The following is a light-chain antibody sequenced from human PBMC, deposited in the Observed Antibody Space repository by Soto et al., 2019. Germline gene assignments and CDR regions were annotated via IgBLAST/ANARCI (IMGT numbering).Light chain of an antibody. J-gene: IGKJ1*01. CDR1: QRVSSNY. CDR3: QQYGRSTWT. CDR2: GAS. Sequence: EIVLTQSPGTVSLSPGERATLSCRASQRVSSNYVAWFQQKTGQAPRLLIHGASERATGIPDRFSGSGSGTDFTLTISGLEPEDFAVYYCQQYGRSTWTFGQGTKVDFK. V-gene: IGKV3-20*01.